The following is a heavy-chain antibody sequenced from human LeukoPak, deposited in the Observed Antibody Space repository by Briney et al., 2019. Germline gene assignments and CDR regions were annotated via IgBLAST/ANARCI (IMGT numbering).Heavy chain of an antibody. CDR1: GGSFSDYY. CDR2: INHSGSP. J-gene: IGHJ4*02. D-gene: IGHD3-3*01. CDR3: GSRRTAMFGVIKGPIDY. V-gene: IGHV4-34*01. Sequence: SETLSLTCAVYGGSFSDYYWNWVRQPPGKGLEWIGEINHSGSPNNNPSLKSRVSISFDTSKNQFSLKLTSVTAADTAVYYCGSRRTAMFGVIKGPIDYWGQGTLVTVSS.